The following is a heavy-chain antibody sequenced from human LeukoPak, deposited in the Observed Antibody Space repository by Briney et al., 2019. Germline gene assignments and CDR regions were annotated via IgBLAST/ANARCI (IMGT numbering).Heavy chain of an antibody. CDR1: SGSFSGYY. D-gene: IGHD3-16*02. CDR3: ARSYPSKTSWS. CDR2: INHSGST. V-gene: IGHV4-34*01. Sequence: SETLSLTCAVYSGSFSGYYWSWIRQPPGKGLEWIGEINHSGSTNYNPSLKSRVTISVDTSKNQFSLKLSSVTAADTAVHYCARSYPSKTSWSWGQGTMVTVSS. J-gene: IGHJ3*01.